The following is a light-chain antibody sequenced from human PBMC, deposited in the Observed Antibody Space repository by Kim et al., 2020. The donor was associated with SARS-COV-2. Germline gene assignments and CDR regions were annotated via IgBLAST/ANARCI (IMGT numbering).Light chain of an antibody. CDR1: QSVSSSY. V-gene: IGKV3-20*01. J-gene: IGKJ1*01. Sequence: LSPGERATLTCRASQSVSSSYLAWYQQKPGQAPRLLIYGASSRATGIPDRFSGSGSGTDFTLTISRLEPEDFAVYYCQQYGSSRTFGQGTKVDIK. CDR2: GAS. CDR3: QQYGSSRT.